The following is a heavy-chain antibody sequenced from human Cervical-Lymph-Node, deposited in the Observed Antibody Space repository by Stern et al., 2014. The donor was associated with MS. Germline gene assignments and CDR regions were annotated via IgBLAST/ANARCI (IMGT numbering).Heavy chain of an antibody. CDR2: ISSGGTFT. J-gene: IGHJ4*02. CDR1: GFTVSDHY. V-gene: IGHV3-11*06. Sequence: MQLVESGGGLAKPGGSLRLSCAASGFTVSDHYMSWIRQAPGKGLEWVSYISSGGTFTKYADSVKGRFSISRDNAQNSLFLQINSLRVEDSAIYYCASHGKTLALPYFDHWGQGTPVSVSS. D-gene: IGHD1-1*01. CDR3: ASHGKTLALPYFDH.